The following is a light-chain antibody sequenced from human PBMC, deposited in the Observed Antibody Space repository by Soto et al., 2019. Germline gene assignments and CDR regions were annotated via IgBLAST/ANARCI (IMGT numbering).Light chain of an antibody. Sequence: EIVMTQAPATLSLSSGEKTTLSCRASQSVSSNLAWYQHKPGQAPRLLIYGASSRATGIPARFSGSGSGTEFTLTISSLQSVDFAVYDCQQYNNWPPSTLGPETKVDVK. CDR3: QQYNNWPPST. CDR2: GAS. V-gene: IGKV3-15*01. J-gene: IGKJ3*01. CDR1: QSVSSN.